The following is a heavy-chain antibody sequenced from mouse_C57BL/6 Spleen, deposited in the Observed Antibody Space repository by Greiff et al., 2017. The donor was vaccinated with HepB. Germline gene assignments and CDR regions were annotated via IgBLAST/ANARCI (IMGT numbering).Heavy chain of an antibody. CDR2: IYPGSGST. J-gene: IGHJ2*01. V-gene: IGHV1-55*01. D-gene: IGHD2-1*01. Sequence: QVQLQQPGAELVKPGASVKMSCKASGYTFTSYWITWVKQRPGQGLEWIGDIYPGSGSTNYNEKFKSKATLTVDTSSSTAYMQLSSLTSEDSAVYYCAREDYGNYHFDYWGQGTTLTVSS. CDR1: GYTFTSYW. CDR3: AREDYGNYHFDY.